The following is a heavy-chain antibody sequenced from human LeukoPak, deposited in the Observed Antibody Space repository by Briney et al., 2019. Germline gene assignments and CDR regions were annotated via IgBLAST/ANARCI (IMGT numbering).Heavy chain of an antibody. CDR1: GFTFSSYG. Sequence: GGSLRLSCAASGFTFSSYGMHWVRQAPGKGLEWVAVIWFDGSNKNYADSVKGRFTISRDNSKNTVYRQMNSLRAEDTAVYYCARGLPAGALNWFDPWGQGTLVTASS. CDR2: IWFDGSNK. CDR3: ARGLPAGALNWFDP. J-gene: IGHJ5*02. V-gene: IGHV3-33*01. D-gene: IGHD6-19*01.